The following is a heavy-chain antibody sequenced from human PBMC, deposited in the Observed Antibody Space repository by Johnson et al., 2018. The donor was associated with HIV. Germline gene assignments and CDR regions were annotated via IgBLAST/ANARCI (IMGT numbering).Heavy chain of an antibody. Sequence: QVQLVESGGGLVKPGGSLRLSCAAFGFTFFDYYMSWIRQAPGKGLEWVLYISSSGSTIYYADSVKGRFTISRDNAKNSLYLQMNSLRAEDSAVYYCASLVGSAAGAVFEIWGQGTMVTVSS. D-gene: IGHD6-25*01. V-gene: IGHV3-11*04. J-gene: IGHJ3*02. CDR2: ISSSGSTI. CDR1: GFTFFDYY. CDR3: ASLVGSAAGAVFEI.